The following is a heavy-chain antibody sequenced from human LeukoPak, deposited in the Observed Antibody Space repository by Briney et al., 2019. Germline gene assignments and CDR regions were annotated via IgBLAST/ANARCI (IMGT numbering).Heavy chain of an antibody. J-gene: IGHJ4*02. Sequence: SGTLSLTCAVSGGSISSSNWWSWVRQPPGKGLEWIGEIYHSGSTNYNPSLKSRVTISVDKSKNQFSLKLSSVTAADTAVYYCARDLLPFGELRTLDYWGQGTLVTVSS. CDR2: IYHSGST. V-gene: IGHV4-4*02. D-gene: IGHD3-10*01. CDR1: GGSISSSNW. CDR3: ARDLLPFGELRTLDY.